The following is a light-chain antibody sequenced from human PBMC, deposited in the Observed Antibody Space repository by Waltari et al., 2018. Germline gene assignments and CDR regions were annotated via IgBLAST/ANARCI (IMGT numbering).Light chain of an antibody. V-gene: IGLV2-14*01. CDR2: EVN. J-gene: IGLJ3*02. Sequence: QSALTQPASVSGSPGQSITISCTGTISDVGGYNFVSWYQQEHPGQAPKLLIFEVNNRPSEISDRFFGSKSGNTASLTISGLQAEDEADYYCSSYTSSHTVVFGGGTKLTVL. CDR3: SSYTSSHTVV. CDR1: ISDVGGYNF.